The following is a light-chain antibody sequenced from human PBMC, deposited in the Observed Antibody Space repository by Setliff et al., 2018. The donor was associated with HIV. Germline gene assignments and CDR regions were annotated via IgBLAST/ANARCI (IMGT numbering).Light chain of an antibody. CDR3: AAWDDSLKVI. CDR2: SNN. CDR1: TSNIGSNS. Sequence: QSVLTQPPSASGTPGQRVTISCSGSTSNIGSNSVDWYQQLPGAAPKLLIHSNNQRPSGVPDRFSGSKAGTSASLVISGLQSEDEADYYCAAWDDSLKVIFGAGTQLTVL. V-gene: IGLV1-44*01. J-gene: IGLJ2*01.